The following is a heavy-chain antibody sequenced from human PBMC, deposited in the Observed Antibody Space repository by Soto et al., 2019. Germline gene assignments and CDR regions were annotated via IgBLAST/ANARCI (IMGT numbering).Heavy chain of an antibody. CDR1: GCSITSGGYS. V-gene: IGHV4-30-2*01. CDR3: ARVPDR. J-gene: IGHJ5*02. CDR2: IYDSGST. D-gene: IGHD2-2*01. Sequence: QLQLQESGSGLVKPSQTLSLICAVSGCSITSGGYSCSWIPQPPGKGLEWIRYIYDSGSTYYNPSLQSRATTSVDRAKNQFSLMLSSVTAADTAVYYCARVPDRWGQGTLVTVSS.